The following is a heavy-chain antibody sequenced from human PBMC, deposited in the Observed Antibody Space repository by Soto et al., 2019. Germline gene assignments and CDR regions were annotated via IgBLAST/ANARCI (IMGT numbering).Heavy chain of an antibody. CDR1: GGSINSGGYC. J-gene: IGHJ4*02. V-gene: IGHV4-31*03. D-gene: IGHD5-18*01. CDR3: SRGILV. CDR2: ISYGGGP. Sequence: QVQLQESGPGLVKPSQTLSLTCTVSGGSINSGGYCWSWIRQHPGKGLDWIGCISYGGGPSYNPSLKSRVTISVDTSKNQFSLKLTSVTAADTAVYYCSRGILVWGQGALITVSS.